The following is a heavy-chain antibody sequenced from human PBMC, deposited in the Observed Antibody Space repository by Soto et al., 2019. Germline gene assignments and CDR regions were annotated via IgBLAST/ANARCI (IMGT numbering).Heavy chain of an antibody. CDR1: GYTFNNYG. V-gene: IGHV1-18*01. Sequence: QDQLVQSGAEVKKPGVSVKVSCKASGYTFNNYGITWVRQAPGQGLEWMGWISPYNGHTNYAQKLXXRXTXSNETSPSTAYMELRSLRSDDTAVYYCARHRNFFDYWGQGTLVTVSS. CDR3: ARHRNFFDY. J-gene: IGHJ4*02. CDR2: ISPYNGHT.